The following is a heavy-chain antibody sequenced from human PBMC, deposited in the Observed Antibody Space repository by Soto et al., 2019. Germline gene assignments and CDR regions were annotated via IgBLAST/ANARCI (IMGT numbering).Heavy chain of an antibody. V-gene: IGHV1-18*01. CDR2: ISAYNGNT. J-gene: IGHJ4*02. Sequence: ASVKVSCKASGYTFSSYGISWVRQAPGQGLEWMGWISAYNGNTNYAQKLQGRVTMTTDTSTSTAYMELRSLRSDDTAVYYCARDYLTFGGVIASFDYWGQGTLVTVSS. D-gene: IGHD3-16*02. CDR1: GYTFSSYG. CDR3: ARDYLTFGGVIASFDY.